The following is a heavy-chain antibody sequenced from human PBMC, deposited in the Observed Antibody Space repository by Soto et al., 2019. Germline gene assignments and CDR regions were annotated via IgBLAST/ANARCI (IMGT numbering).Heavy chain of an antibody. D-gene: IGHD3-22*01. V-gene: IGHV4-31*03. Sequence: SETLSLICTVSGGSISSGGYYWSWIRQHPXKGLEWIGYIYYSGSTYYNPSLKSRVTISVDTSKNQFSLKLSSVTAADTAVYYCSRVTYDSSGYYRRYWGMDVWGQGTTVTVSS. CDR1: GGSISSGGYY. J-gene: IGHJ6*02. CDR2: IYYSGST. CDR3: SRVTYDSSGYYRRYWGMDV.